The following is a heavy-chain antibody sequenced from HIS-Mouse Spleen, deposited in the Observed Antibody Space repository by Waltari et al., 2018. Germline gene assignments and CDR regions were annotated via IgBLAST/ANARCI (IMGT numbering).Heavy chain of an antibody. J-gene: IGHJ2*01. CDR2: IYYNGTT. CDR3: AREIPYSSSWYDWYFDL. Sequence: QLQLQESGPGLVKPSATLSLTCTVSGGSISSSSYYWGGIRQPPGTGLEWIGCIYYNGTTYYNPSLKSRVTISVDTSKNQFSLELSSVTAADSAVYYCAREIPYSSSWYDWYFDLWGRGTLVTVSS. CDR1: GGSISSSSYY. V-gene: IGHV4-39*07. D-gene: IGHD6-13*01.